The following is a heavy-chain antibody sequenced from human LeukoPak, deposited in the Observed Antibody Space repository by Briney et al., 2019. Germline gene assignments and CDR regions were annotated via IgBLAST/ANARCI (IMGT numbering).Heavy chain of an antibody. J-gene: IGHJ3*01. CDR3: ARGVWSSRNAFDL. D-gene: IGHD2-21*01. V-gene: IGHV3-7*01. CDR2: IKPDGGEK. CDR1: GFTFRNSW. Sequence: GGSLRLSCAASGFTFRNSWMSWVRQTPGKGLELLANIKPDGGEKHYVDSVKGRFTISRDNARNSLDLQMSSLTAEDTAVYYCARGVWSSRNAFDLWGQGTMVTVSS.